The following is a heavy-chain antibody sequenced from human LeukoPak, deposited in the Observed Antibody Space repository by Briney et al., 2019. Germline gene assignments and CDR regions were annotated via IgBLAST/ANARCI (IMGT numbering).Heavy chain of an antibody. D-gene: IGHD1-26*01. Sequence: PSETLSLTCTVSGGSISSYYWSWIRQPPGKGLEWIGYIYYSGSTNYNPPLKSRVTISVDTSKNQFSLKLSSVTAADTAVYYCARDLVGGTHDSWGHGTLVTVSS. J-gene: IGHJ5*01. CDR2: IYYSGST. V-gene: IGHV4-59*12. CDR1: GGSISSYY. CDR3: ARDLVGGTHDS.